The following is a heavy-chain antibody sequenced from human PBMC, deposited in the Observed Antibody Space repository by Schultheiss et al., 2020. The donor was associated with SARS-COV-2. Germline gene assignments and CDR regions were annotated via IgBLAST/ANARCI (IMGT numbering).Heavy chain of an antibody. CDR3: ARISSCTNGVCTFYYDMDV. D-gene: IGHD2-8*01. CDR1: GYIFTSYW. V-gene: IGHV5-51*01. J-gene: IGHJ6*02. Sequence: GESLKISCKGSGYIFTSYWIGWVRQMPGKDLEWMGIIYPGESDIRYSPSFQGQVTISADKSISTAYLQWSSLKASDTAIYYCARISSCTNGVCTFYYDMDVWGQGTTVTVSS. CDR2: IYPGESDI.